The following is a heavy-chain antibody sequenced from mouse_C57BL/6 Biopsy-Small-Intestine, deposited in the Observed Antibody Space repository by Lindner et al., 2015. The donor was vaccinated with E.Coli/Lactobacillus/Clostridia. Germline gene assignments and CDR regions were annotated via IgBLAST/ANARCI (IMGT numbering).Heavy chain of an antibody. CDR1: GYMFSKYG. CDR3: ARDARIVVLTSTSDYGELDM. J-gene: IGHJ3*02. D-gene: IGHD2-13*01. Sequence: SVKVSCKASGYMFSKYGISWVRQAPGQGLEWMGWINSHNGNTNYAEKFRDRVIMTTEPSTTTVYLELRSLRSDDTAVLFCARDARIVVLTSTSDYGELDMWGQGTKVSVSS. V-gene: IGHV1-81*01. CDR2: INSHNGNT.